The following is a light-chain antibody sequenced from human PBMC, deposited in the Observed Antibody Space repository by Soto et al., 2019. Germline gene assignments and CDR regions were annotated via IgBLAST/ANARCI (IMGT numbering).Light chain of an antibody. CDR1: QTISSW. Sequence: DIQMTQSPSTLSGSVGDRVTITCRASQTISSWLARYQQKPGKAPKLLIYKASTLKSGVPSRFSGSGSGTEFTLTISSLQPDDFANYYCQQYDDRLTFGGGTKVDIK. J-gene: IGKJ4*01. CDR2: KAS. V-gene: IGKV1-5*03. CDR3: QQYDDRLT.